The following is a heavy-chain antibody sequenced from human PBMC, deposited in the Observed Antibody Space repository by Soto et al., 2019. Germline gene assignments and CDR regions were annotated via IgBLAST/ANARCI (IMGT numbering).Heavy chain of an antibody. D-gene: IGHD2-8*02. J-gene: IGHJ6*02. Sequence: QVQLVQSGAEVKKPGSSVKVSCKASGGTFSRYTFTWVRQAPGQGLEWMGRIIPILDIPNYAQNFQGRATITADKSSSTAYMKLSSLTSDDTAVYYCASHFTGVLVLGTSPPGGDNYGWDVWGQGTTVTVSS. CDR3: ASHFTGVLVLGTSPPGGDNYGWDV. CDR1: GGTFSRYT. V-gene: IGHV1-69*02. CDR2: IIPILDIP.